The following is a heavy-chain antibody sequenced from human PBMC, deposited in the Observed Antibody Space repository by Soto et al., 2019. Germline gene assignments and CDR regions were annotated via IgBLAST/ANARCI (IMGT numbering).Heavy chain of an antibody. CDR1: GFTFSDYA. CDR2: ISGSGGST. V-gene: IGHV3-23*01. Sequence: EVQLLESGGGSVQPGGSLRLSCAASGFTFSDYAMSWVRQAPGKGLEWVSSISGSGGSTYYADSVKGRFTISRDNSKNTLYLQMNCLRAEDTAVYYCAKVKTWTYLDYWGQGTLVTVSS. CDR3: AKVKTWTYLDY. J-gene: IGHJ4*02. D-gene: IGHD5-12*01.